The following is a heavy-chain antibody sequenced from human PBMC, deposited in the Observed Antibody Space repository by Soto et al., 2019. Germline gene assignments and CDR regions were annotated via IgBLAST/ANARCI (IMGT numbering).Heavy chain of an antibody. CDR3: ARGSQYYYDGSGPLDC. J-gene: IGHJ4*02. V-gene: IGHV3-30-3*01. Sequence: GGSLRFSCAASGFTFSTYTIHWVRQAPGKWLEWVALISYDGSNNYYADSVKGRFTISRDNSKNTLYLQMTSLRAGDTAVYFCARGSQYYYDGSGPLDCWGQGXLVTVYS. CDR1: GFTFSTYT. D-gene: IGHD3-22*01. CDR2: ISYDGSNN.